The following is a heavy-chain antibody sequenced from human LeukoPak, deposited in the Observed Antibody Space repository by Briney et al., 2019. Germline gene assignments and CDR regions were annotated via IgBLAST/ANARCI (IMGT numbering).Heavy chain of an antibody. Sequence: PSETLSLTCTVSGGSISSSSYYWGWIRQPPGKGLEWIGSIYYSGSTYYNPSLKSRVTISVDTSKNQFSLKLSSVTAADTAVYYCARATGAHDYWGQGTLVTVSS. D-gene: IGHD1-1*01. J-gene: IGHJ4*02. CDR3: ARATGAHDY. V-gene: IGHV4-39*07. CDR2: IYYSGST. CDR1: GGSISSSSYY.